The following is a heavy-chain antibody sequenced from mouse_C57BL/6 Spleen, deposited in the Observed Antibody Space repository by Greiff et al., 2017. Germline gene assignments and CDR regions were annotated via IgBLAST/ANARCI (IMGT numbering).Heavy chain of an antibody. V-gene: IGHV1-55*01. J-gene: IGHJ4*01. Sequence: QVQLKQPGAELVKPGASVKMSCKASGYTFTSYWITWVKQRPGQGLEWIGDIYPGSGSTNYNEKFKSKATLTVDTSSSTAYMQLSSLTSEDSAVYYWARSSSYEAMDYWGQGTSVTVSS. D-gene: IGHD1-1*01. CDR2: IYPGSGST. CDR1: GYTFTSYW. CDR3: ARSSSYEAMDY.